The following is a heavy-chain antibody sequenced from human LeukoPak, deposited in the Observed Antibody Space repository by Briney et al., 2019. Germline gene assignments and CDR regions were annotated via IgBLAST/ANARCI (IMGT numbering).Heavy chain of an antibody. D-gene: IGHD6-19*01. Sequence: NPSETLSLTCTISGGSISSYYWSWIRQPPGKGLEWIGYIYYSGSTNYNPSLKSRVPMSVDTSKNQFSLKLSSVTAADTAVYYCARVRYSSGWALDYWGQGTLVTVSS. CDR1: GGSISSYY. J-gene: IGHJ4*02. V-gene: IGHV4-59*01. CDR2: IYYSGST. CDR3: ARVRYSSGWALDY.